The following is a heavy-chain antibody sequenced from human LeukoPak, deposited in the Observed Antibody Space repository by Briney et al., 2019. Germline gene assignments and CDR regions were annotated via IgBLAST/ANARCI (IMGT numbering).Heavy chain of an antibody. D-gene: IGHD6-19*01. Sequence: GGSLRLSCAASGFTFSNYWMHWVRQAPGKGLEWVSAISGGGGSTYYADSVKGRFTISRDNSKNTLYLQMNSLRAEDTAVYYCAKVSRGWLPYYFDYWGQGTLVTVSS. CDR3: AKVSRGWLPYYFDY. CDR1: GFTFSNYW. J-gene: IGHJ4*02. V-gene: IGHV3-23*01. CDR2: ISGGGGST.